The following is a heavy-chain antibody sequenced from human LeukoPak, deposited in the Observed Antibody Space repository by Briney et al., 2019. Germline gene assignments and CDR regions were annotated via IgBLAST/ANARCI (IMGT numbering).Heavy chain of an antibody. CDR3: AREVGYCSGGSCRCYFDY. D-gene: IGHD2-15*01. J-gene: IGHJ4*02. V-gene: IGHV1-46*01. CDR1: GYTFTSYY. CDR2: INPSGGST. Sequence: ASVKVSCMASGYTFTSYYMHWVRRAPGQGHEWMGIINPSGGSTSYAQKFQGRVTMTRDTSTSTVYMELSSLRSEDTAVYYCAREVGYCSGGSCRCYFDYWGQGTPVTVSS.